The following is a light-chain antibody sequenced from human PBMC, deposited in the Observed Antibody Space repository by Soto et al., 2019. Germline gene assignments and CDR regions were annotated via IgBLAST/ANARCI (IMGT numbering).Light chain of an antibody. CDR3: QQYHVWTSLT. Sequence: EKLMSQSPATLSVSPGERVTLSCRASQNIHNHMSWFLQKPGQTPRLLIYDAIIRAADVPARFSGSWSGTEFTLTINRLKYEDFEVYYCQQYHVWTSLTFGGGTKVDIK. V-gene: IGKV3-15*01. J-gene: IGKJ4*01. CDR1: QNIHNH. CDR2: DAI.